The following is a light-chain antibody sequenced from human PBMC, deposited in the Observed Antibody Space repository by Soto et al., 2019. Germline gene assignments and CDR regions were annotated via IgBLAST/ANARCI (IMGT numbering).Light chain of an antibody. V-gene: IGKV1-5*01. J-gene: IGKJ1*01. CDR3: QHCNSYSEA. CDR2: DGT. CDR1: QSIGSW. Sequence: DIQMTQSPSTLSASVGDRVTITCWASQSIGSWLAWHQQKPGKAPKLLIYDGTYLESGVPSRFSGSGSGTEFTLTISSLQPDDFATYYCQHCNSYSEAFGQGTKVDIK.